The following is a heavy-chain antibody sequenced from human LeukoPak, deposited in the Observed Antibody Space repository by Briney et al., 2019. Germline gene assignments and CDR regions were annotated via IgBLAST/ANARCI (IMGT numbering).Heavy chain of an antibody. CDR3: ARDATYYYDSSGYIFDY. Sequence: GASVKVSCTASGGTFSSYAISWVRQAPGQGLEWMGRIIPILGIANYAQKFQGRVTITADKSTSTAYMELSSLRSEDTAVYYCARDATYYYDSSGYIFDYWGQGTLVTVSS. V-gene: IGHV1-69*04. CDR1: GGTFSSYA. CDR2: IIPILGIA. D-gene: IGHD3-22*01. J-gene: IGHJ4*02.